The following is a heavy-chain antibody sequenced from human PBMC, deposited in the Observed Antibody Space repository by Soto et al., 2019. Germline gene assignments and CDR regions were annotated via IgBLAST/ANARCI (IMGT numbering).Heavy chain of an antibody. CDR1: GGSISSGGYY. J-gene: IGHJ6*02. V-gene: IGHV4-31*03. Sequence: SETLSLTCTVSGGSISSGGYYWSWIRQHPGKGLEWIGYIFYSGTTYYNPSLKSRVTISVDTSKNQFSLKLSSVTAADTAVYYCARASAPHYYYDMDGWGQGTTVTVSS. CDR3: ARASAPHYYYDMDG. CDR2: IFYSGTT. D-gene: IGHD3-10*01.